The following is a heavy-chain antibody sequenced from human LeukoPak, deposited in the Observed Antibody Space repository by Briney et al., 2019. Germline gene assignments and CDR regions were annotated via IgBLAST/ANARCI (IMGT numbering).Heavy chain of an antibody. V-gene: IGHV4-59*01. CDR1: GGSISSYY. CDR3: ARPYGDYYFDY. D-gene: IGHD4-17*01. Sequence: PSEILSLTCTVSGGSISSYYWSWIRQPPGKGLEWIGYIYSSGSTSYKSSLKSRVTISVDTSKNQFSLRLSSVTAADTAVYYCARPYGDYYFDYWGQGTLVTVSS. CDR2: IYSSGST. J-gene: IGHJ4*02.